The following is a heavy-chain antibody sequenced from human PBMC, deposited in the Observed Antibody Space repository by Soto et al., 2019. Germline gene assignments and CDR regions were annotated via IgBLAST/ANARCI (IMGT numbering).Heavy chain of an antibody. CDR3: ARKRPYCSGGSCYLDY. J-gene: IGHJ4*02. V-gene: IGHV1-3*01. Sequence: ALVKVSCKASGYTFTSYAMHWVRQAPGQRLEWMGWINAGNGNTKYSQKFQGRVTITRDTSASTAYMELSSLRSEDTAVYYCARKRPYCSGGSCYLDYWGQGTLVTVSS. CDR2: INAGNGNT. D-gene: IGHD2-15*01. CDR1: GYTFTSYA.